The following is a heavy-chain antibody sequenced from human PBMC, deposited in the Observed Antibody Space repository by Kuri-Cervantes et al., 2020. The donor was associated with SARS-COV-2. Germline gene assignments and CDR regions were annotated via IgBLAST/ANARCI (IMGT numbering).Heavy chain of an antibody. CDR2: INPNSGGT. J-gene: IGHJ3*02. V-gene: IGHV1-2*04. D-gene: IGHD1-1*01. Sequence: ASVKVSCKASGYTFTGYHMHWVRQDAGQGLESMGWINPNSGGTNYAQKFQGWVTMTRDTSISTVYMELSRLGSDDTAVYYCARTTPCRRPVFISQGGAFDIWGQGTMVTVSS. CDR1: GYTFTGYH. CDR3: ARTTPCRRPVFISQGGAFDI.